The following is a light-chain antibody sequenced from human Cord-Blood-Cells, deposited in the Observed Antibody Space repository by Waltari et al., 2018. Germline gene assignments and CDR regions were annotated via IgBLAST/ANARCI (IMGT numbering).Light chain of an antibody. Sequence: SQVTQSTSTLSASVGDSVTIPCRASQGISSWLAWYQQNPGNAPKLLIYDASSLESGFPSKFSDSGSQTEFTLTISSLQSDDFAAYYCQEYNSWTFGQGTKVEIK. V-gene: IGKV1-5*01. CDR3: QEYNSWT. J-gene: IGKJ1*01. CDR2: DAS. CDR1: QGISSW.